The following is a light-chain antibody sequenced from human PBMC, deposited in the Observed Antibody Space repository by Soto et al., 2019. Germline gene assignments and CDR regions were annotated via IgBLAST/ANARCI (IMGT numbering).Light chain of an antibody. CDR3: QQYGRSPLT. J-gene: IGKJ4*01. CDR1: QSVSNNY. CDR2: GAS. V-gene: IGKV3-20*01. Sequence: EIVLTQSPGSLSLSSGERATLSCRASQSVSNNYLAWYQQKPGQAPRLLIYGASSRATGIPDRFSGSGSGTDCTLTISRLEPEDFAVYFCQQYGRSPLTFGGGTKVEIK.